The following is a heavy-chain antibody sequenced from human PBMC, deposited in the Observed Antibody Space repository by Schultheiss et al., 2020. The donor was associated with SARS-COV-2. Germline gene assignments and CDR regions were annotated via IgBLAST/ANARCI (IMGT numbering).Heavy chain of an antibody. J-gene: IGHJ6*02. CDR2: IWYDGSNK. D-gene: IGHD3-9*01. V-gene: IGHV3-33*08. Sequence: GGSLRLSCAASVFLFSSYCLPCVRQSPGKGLEWVAVIWYDGSNKYYADSVKGRFTISRDNSKNTLYLQMNSLRAEDTAVYYCARDRDKYDILTGSGGMDVWGQGTTVTVSS. CDR3: ARDRDKYDILTGSGGMDV. CDR1: VFLFSSYC.